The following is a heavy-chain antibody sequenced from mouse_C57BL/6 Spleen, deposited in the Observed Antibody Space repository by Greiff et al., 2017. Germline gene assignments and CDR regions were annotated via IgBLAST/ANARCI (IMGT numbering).Heavy chain of an antibody. V-gene: IGHV1-82*01. J-gene: IGHJ2*01. CDR3: ARGGDRYYFDY. D-gene: IGHD3-3*01. Sequence: VQGVESGPELVKPGASVKISCKASGSAFSSSWMNWVKQRPGKGLEWIGRIYPGDGDTNYNGKFKGKATLTADKSSSTAYMQLSSLTSEDSAVYFCARGGDRYYFDYWGQGTTLTVSS. CDR1: GSAFSSSW. CDR2: IYPGDGDT.